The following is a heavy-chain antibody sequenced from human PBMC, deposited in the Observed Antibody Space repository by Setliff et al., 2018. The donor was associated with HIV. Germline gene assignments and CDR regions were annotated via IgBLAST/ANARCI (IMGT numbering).Heavy chain of an antibody. CDR2: IIPIFGTA. CDR3: ARGMSTTTSTTIYNYGMDV. D-gene: IGHD1-26*01. Sequence: SVKVSCKPSGGTFSSYAISWVRQAPGQGLEWMGGIIPIFGTASYAQKFQDRITITADDSTSTAYMGLSSLRSEDTAVYYCARGMSTTTSTTIYNYGMDVWGLGATVTVSS. V-gene: IGHV1-69*13. CDR1: GGTFSSYA. J-gene: IGHJ6*02.